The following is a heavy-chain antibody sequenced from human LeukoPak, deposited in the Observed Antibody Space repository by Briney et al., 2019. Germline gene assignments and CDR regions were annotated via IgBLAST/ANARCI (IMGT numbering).Heavy chain of an antibody. Sequence: GRSLRLSCAASGFTFSSYGMHWVRQAPGKGLEWVAVISYDGSNKYYADSVKGRFTISRDNSKNTLYLQMNSLRAEDTAVYYCARAERHIVVVTANDAFDIWGQGTMVTVSS. V-gene: IGHV3-30*03. J-gene: IGHJ3*02. CDR2: ISYDGSNK. D-gene: IGHD2-21*02. CDR1: GFTFSSYG. CDR3: ARAERHIVVVTANDAFDI.